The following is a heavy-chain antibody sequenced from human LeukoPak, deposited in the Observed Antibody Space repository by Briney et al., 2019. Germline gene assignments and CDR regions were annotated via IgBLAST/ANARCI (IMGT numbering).Heavy chain of an antibody. D-gene: IGHD3-16*01. CDR3: ARHYGP. J-gene: IGHJ5*02. V-gene: IGHV4-39*01. CDR2: IYESGSA. Sequence: SETLSLTRTVSGGSISSSFNYWAWIRQPPGKGLEWIGSIYESGSAYYNPSLKSRITMSVDTSENQFPLKLTSVTAADTAVYYCARHYGPWGQGTLVTVSS. CDR1: GGSISSSFNY.